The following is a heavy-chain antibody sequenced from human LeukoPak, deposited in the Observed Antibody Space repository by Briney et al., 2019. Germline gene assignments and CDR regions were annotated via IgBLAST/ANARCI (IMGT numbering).Heavy chain of an antibody. Sequence: GGSLRLSCAASGFTFSSYWMSWVRQAPGKGLEWVANIKQDRSEKYYVDSVKGRFTISRDNAKNSLYLQMNSLRAEDTAVYYCARESGSGGYDHLDYWGQGTLVTVSS. CDR3: ARESGSGGYDHLDY. CDR1: GFTFSSYW. V-gene: IGHV3-7*01. CDR2: IKQDRSEK. D-gene: IGHD5-12*01. J-gene: IGHJ4*02.